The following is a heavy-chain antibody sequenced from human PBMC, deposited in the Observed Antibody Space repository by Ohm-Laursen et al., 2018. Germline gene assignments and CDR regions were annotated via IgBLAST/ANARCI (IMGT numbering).Heavy chain of an antibody. CDR2: ISSSGSTI. CDR3: ARGIDYGGNDYYYGMDV. CDR1: GFTFGDYA. J-gene: IGHJ6*02. V-gene: IGHV3-11*01. Sequence: SLRLSCAASGFTFGDYAMNWVRQAPGKGLEWVSYISSSGSTIYYADSVKGRFTISRDNAKNSLYLQMNSLRAEDTAVYYCARGIDYGGNDYYYGMDVWGQGTTVTVSS. D-gene: IGHD4-23*01.